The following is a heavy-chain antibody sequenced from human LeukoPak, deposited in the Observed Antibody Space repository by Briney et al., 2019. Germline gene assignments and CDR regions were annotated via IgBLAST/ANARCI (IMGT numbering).Heavy chain of an antibody. J-gene: IGHJ4*02. D-gene: IGHD3-9*01. CDR3: ASGLRYFDWLSKPRYYFDY. CDR1: GGSFSGYY. Sequence: PSETLSLTCAVYGGSFSGYYWSWIRQPPGKGLEWIGEINHSGSTNYNPSLKSRVTISVDTSKNQFSLKLSSVTAADTAVYHCASGLRYFDWLSKPRYYFDYWGQGTLVTVSS. CDR2: INHSGST. V-gene: IGHV4-34*01.